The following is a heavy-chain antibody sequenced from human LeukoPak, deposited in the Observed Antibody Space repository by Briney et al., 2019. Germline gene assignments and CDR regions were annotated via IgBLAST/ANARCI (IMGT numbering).Heavy chain of an antibody. CDR3: AIGQGVITWGGADVYDV. D-gene: IGHD3-16*01. J-gene: IGHJ3*01. V-gene: IGHV1-18*01. CDR2: FSTYNGDT. CDR1: GYTFTNYG. Sequence: ASVRVSCKASGYTFTNYGINWVRQAPGQRPEWMGWFSTYNGDTKYAQKLKGRVTLTADTLASTAYMELRTLISDDTATYYCAIGQGVITWGGADVYDVWGQGTTVIVSS.